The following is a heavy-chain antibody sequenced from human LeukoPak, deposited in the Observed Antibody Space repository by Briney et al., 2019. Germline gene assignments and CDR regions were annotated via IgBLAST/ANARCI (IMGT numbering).Heavy chain of an antibody. CDR3: ARVRTELSGYGPLGFDY. D-gene: IGHD5-12*01. CDR2: IIPIFGTA. CDR1: GGTFSSYA. J-gene: IGHJ4*02. Sequence: GASVKVPCKASGGTFSSYAISWVRQAPGQGLEWMRGIIPIFGTANYAQKFQGRVTITADESTSTAYMELSSLRSEDTVVYYCARVRTELSGYGPLGFDYWGQGTLVTVSS. V-gene: IGHV1-69*13.